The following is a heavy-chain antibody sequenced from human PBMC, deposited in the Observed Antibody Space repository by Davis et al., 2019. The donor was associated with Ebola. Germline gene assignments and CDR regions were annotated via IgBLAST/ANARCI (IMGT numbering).Heavy chain of an antibody. CDR2: ISAYNGNT. J-gene: IGHJ6*02. CDR3: ARAGIVVVPAAPYYYYGMDV. D-gene: IGHD2-2*01. CDR1: VGTFSSYA. Sequence: ASVKVSCKASVGTFSSYAISWVRQAPGQGLEWMGWISAYNGNTNYAQKLQGRVTMTTDTSTSTAYMELRSLRSDDTAVYYCARAGIVVVPAAPYYYYGMDVWGQGTTVTVSS. V-gene: IGHV1-18*01.